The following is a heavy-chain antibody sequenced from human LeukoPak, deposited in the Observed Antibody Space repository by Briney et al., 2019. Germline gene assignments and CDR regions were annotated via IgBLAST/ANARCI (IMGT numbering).Heavy chain of an antibody. CDR2: ISGSGGST. Sequence: GGSLRLSCAASGFTFSSYAMSWVRQAPGKGLEWVSAISGSGGSTYYADSVKGRFTISRDNSKNTLYLQMNSLRAEDTAVYYCARDRPLLYSSGWYASEDWYFDLWGRGTLVTVSS. D-gene: IGHD6-19*01. J-gene: IGHJ2*01. CDR3: ARDRPLLYSSGWYASEDWYFDL. V-gene: IGHV3-23*01. CDR1: GFTFSSYA.